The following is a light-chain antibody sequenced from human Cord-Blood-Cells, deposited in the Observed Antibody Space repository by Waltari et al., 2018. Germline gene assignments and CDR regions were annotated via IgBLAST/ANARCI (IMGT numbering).Light chain of an antibody. CDR1: SSDVGSYNL. CDR3: CSYAGSSTWV. Sequence: QSALTQPASVSGSPGQSITISCTGTSSDVGSYNLVSWYQQHPGKAPKLMIYEGSKRPAWVSNRLSGSKSGNTASLTSSGLQAEDEADYYCCSYAGSSTWVFGGGTKLTVL. CDR2: EGS. J-gene: IGLJ3*02. V-gene: IGLV2-23*01.